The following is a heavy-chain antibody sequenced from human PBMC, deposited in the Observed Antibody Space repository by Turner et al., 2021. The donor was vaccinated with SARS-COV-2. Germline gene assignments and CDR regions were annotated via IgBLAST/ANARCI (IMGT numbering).Heavy chain of an antibody. V-gene: IGHV4-39*01. CDR2: IYYSGST. J-gene: IGHJ6*02. CDR1: GGSISSSHYY. CDR3: ARLLNPGSYYYYYYGMDV. Sequence: QLQLQESGPGLVKRSETLSLTCTVPGGSISSSHYYWGWSRQPPGKGLEWIGSIYYSGSTYYNPSLKSRVTISVDTSKNQFSLKLSSVTAADTAVYYCARLLNPGSYYYYYYGMDVWGQGTTVTVSS. D-gene: IGHD3-10*01.